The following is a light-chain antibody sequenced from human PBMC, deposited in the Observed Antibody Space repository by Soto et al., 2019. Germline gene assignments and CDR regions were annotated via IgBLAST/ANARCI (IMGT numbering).Light chain of an antibody. CDR3: QQYYSFPHT. J-gene: IGKJ5*01. Sequence: EKVLTQSPGTLSLSPGERATLSCRASQNVSSSYLAWYQHKPGQAPRLLIYGASNRATGIPDRVSGSGSGTDFTLTISCLQSEDFATYYCQQYYSFPHTFGQGTRLEIK. CDR1: QNVSSSY. CDR2: GAS. V-gene: IGKV3-20*01.